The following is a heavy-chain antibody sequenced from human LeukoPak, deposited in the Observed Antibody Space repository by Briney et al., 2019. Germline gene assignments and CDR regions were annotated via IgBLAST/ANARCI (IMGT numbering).Heavy chain of an antibody. CDR3: ARDLARGYYDILTGYYGPYRFDP. CDR1: GYTFSSYA. CDR2: IKQDGSEK. V-gene: IGHV3-7*01. Sequence: GGSLRLSCAASGYTFSSYAMSWVRQAPGKGLEWVANIKQDGSEKYYVDSVKGRFTISRDNAKNSLYLQMNSLRAEDTAVYYCARDLARGYYDILTGYYGPYRFDPWGQGTLVTVSS. J-gene: IGHJ5*02. D-gene: IGHD3-9*01.